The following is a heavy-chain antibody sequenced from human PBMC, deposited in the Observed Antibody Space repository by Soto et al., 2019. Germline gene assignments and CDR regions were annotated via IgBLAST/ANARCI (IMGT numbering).Heavy chain of an antibody. Sequence: QVQLQESGPGLVKPSQTLSLTCTVSGGSISSGGYYWSWIRQHPGKGLEWIGYIYYSGSTYYNPSLKSRVTISVDTSKNQFSLKLGSVTAADTAVYYCARDGGGTTFGYYYGMDVWGQGTTVTVSS. V-gene: IGHV4-31*03. D-gene: IGHD1-1*01. CDR2: IYYSGST. CDR1: GGSISSGGYY. CDR3: ARDGGGTTFGYYYGMDV. J-gene: IGHJ6*02.